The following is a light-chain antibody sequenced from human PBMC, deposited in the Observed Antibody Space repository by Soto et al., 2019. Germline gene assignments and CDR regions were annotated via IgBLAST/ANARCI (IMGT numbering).Light chain of an antibody. CDR3: QQYNNWPPDRT. J-gene: IGKJ1*01. V-gene: IGKV3-15*01. Sequence: EIVMTQSPATLSVSPGERATLSCRASQSVGSNLAWYQQKPGQAPRPLIYGASTRAIGIPARFSGSGSGKEFTLTISSLQSEDFAIYFCQQYNNWPPDRTFGQGTKVEIK. CDR1: QSVGSN. CDR2: GAS.